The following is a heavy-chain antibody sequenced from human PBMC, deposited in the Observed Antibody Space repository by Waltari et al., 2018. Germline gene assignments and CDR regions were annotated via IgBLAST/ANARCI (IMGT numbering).Heavy chain of an antibody. J-gene: IGHJ6*04. CDR3: ARGGAAAIPLTQENVDV. V-gene: IGHV4-34*01. CDR1: GGSFSGYY. D-gene: IGHD2-2*02. Sequence: QVQLQQWGAGLLKPSETLSLTCAVYGGSFSGYYWSWIRQPPGKGLEWIGEINHSGSTNYNPSLKSRVTISVDTSISTAYMELSRLRSDDTAVYYCARGGAAAIPLTQENVDVWGKGTTVTVSS. CDR2: INHSGST.